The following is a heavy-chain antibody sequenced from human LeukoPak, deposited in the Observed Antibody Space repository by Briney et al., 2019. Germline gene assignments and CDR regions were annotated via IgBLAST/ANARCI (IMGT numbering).Heavy chain of an antibody. CDR1: GGSISSYY. CDR3: AIGKGTGDAFDI. CDR2: INHSGST. D-gene: IGHD3/OR15-3a*01. J-gene: IGHJ3*02. V-gene: IGHV4-34*01. Sequence: SETLSLTCTVSGGSISSYYWSWIRQPPGKGLEWIGEINHSGSTNYNPSLKSRVTISVDTSKNQFSLKLSSVTAADTAVYYCAIGKGTGDAFDIWGQGTMVTVSS.